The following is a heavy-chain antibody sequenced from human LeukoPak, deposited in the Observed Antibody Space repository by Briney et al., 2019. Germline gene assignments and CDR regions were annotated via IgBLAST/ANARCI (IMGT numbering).Heavy chain of an antibody. J-gene: IGHJ4*02. CDR2: IRGDGYDT. V-gene: IGHV3-74*01. CDR1: GFSFSDFW. D-gene: IGHD3-10*01. Sequence: GGSLRLSCRASGFSFSDFWMHWVRRAPGKGLEWVSRIRGDGYDTNYADSVKGRFTISRDNAQNTLYLQMNSLRAEDTAVYYCASDRVLGSGSLDNWGQGTLVTVSS. CDR3: ASDRVLGSGSLDN.